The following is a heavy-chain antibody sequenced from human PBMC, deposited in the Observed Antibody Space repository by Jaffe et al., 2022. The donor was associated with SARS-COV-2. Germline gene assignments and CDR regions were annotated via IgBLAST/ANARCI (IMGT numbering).Heavy chain of an antibody. J-gene: IGHJ3*02. CDR1: GGSISSSSYY. CDR3: ASGWIQLRQSTRHAFDI. D-gene: IGHD5-18*01. CDR2: IYYSGST. Sequence: QLQLQESGPGLVKPSETLSLTCTVSGGSISSSSYYWGWIRQPPGKGLEWIGSIYYSGSTYYNPSLKSRVTISVDTSKNQFSLKLSSVTAADTAVYYCASGWIQLRQSTRHAFDIWGQGTMVTVSS. V-gene: IGHV4-39*01.